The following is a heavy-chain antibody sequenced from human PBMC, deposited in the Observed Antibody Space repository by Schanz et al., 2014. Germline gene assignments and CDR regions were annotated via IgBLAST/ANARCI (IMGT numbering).Heavy chain of an antibody. V-gene: IGHV3-21*01. J-gene: IGHJ4*02. D-gene: IGHD5-12*01. CDR1: GFTFSSYS. Sequence: EVQLVESGGGLVQPGGSLRLSCAASGFTFSSYSMNWVRQAPGKGLEWVSSISSSGSYIHYADSVKGRFTISRDNSRNTLYLQMNSLRTEDTAVYYCASPSGYSDYGTYFDFWGQGTLXSVSS. CDR3: ASPSGYSDYGTYFDF. CDR2: ISSSGSYI.